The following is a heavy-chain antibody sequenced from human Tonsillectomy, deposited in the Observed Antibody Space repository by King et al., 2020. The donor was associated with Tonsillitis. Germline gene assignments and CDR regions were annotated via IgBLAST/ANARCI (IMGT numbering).Heavy chain of an antibody. CDR2: XXXXERNK. J-gene: IGHJ4*02. V-gene: IGHV3-30*18. CDR3: AKDGGAY. CDR1: GFTFSDYG. D-gene: IGHD3-16*01. Sequence: VQLVESGGGVVQPGRSLRLSCASSGFTFSDYGMQWVRQAPGKGLEXVXXXXXXERNKYYVNSVKGRFTISRDNSNNTLYLQMNSLRIEDTAVYYCAKDGGAYWGQGTLVSVSS.